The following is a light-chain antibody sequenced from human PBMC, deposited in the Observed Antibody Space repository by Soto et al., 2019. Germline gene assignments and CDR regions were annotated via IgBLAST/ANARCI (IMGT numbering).Light chain of an antibody. CDR2: EAS. CDR1: QSVRSNY. Sequence: IGWTQSARTLALSREGGATLSCGASQSVRSNYLAWYQQKPGLAPSLLIYEASTRATGIPERFSGSGSGTDFNLTLRSLQPDDFATYYYLEAYTYPWTFGEGTKVDIK. CDR3: LEAYTYPWT. J-gene: IGKJ1*01. V-gene: IGKV3D-20*01.